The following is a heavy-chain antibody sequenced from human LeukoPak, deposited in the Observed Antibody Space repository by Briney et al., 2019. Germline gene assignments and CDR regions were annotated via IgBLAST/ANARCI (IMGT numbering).Heavy chain of an antibody. CDR1: GGSFSGYY. CDR2: INHSGSA. J-gene: IGHJ3*02. D-gene: IGHD3-22*01. Sequence: SETLSLTCAVYGGSFSGYYWSWIRQPPGKGLEWIGEINHSGSANYNPSLKSRVTISVDKSKNQFSLKLSSVTAADTAVYYCARRGTSGYYDAFDIWGQGTMVTVSS. CDR3: ARRGTSGYYDAFDI. V-gene: IGHV4-34*01.